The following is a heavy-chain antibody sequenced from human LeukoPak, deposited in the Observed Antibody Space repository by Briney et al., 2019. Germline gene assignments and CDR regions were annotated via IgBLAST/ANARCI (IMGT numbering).Heavy chain of an antibody. CDR2: IYYTGST. V-gene: IGHV4-39*01. J-gene: IGHJ4*02. Sequence: SKTLSLTCTVSGGSISSSRYYWGWIRQPPGKGLEWIGSIYYTGSTYYNPSLRSRVSISVDTSKNQFTLKLSSVTAADMAVYYCARRGVVATPDANFWGQGTLVTVSS. D-gene: IGHD5-12*01. CDR3: ARRGVVATPDANF. CDR1: GGSISSSRYY.